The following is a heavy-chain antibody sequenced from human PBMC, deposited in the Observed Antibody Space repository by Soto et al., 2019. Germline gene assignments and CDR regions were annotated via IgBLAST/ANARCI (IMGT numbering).Heavy chain of an antibody. CDR2: IKQDGSEK. CDR1: GFTFSSYW. Sequence: PGGSLRLSCAASGFTFSSYWMSWVPQAPGKGLEWVANIKQDGSEKYYADSVKGRFTISRDNAKNSLYLQMNSLRAEDTALYYCAKDSFEGVIVGPFFDYWGQGTLVTVSS. J-gene: IGHJ4*02. D-gene: IGHD3-16*02. V-gene: IGHV3-7*03. CDR3: AKDSFEGVIVGPFFDY.